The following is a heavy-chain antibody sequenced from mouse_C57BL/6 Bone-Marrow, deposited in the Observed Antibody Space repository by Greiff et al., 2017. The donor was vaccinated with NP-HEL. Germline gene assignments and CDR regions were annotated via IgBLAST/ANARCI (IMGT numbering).Heavy chain of an antibody. D-gene: IGHD2-1*01. CDR1: GFNIQDDY. Sequence: EVQLQQSGAELVRPGASVKLSCTASGFNIQDDYMHWVKQRPEQGLEWIGWIDPENGDTEYASKFQGKATITADTSSNTAYLQLSSLTSEATAVDYCTSYGNLYFDGWGTGTTVTVSA. CDR3: TSYGNLYFDG. J-gene: IGHJ1*03. V-gene: IGHV14-4*01. CDR2: IDPENGDT.